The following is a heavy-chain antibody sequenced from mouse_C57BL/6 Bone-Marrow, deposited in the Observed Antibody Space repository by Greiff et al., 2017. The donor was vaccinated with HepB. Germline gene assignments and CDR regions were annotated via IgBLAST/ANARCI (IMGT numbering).Heavy chain of an antibody. CDR3: ARGTITTVVSRGYFDV. V-gene: IGHV5-4*01. Sequence: EVQLVESGGGLVKPGGSLKLSCAASGFTFSSYAMSWVRQTPEKRLEWVATISDGGSYTYYPDNVKGRFTISRDNAKNNLYLQMSHLKSEDTAMYYCARGTITTVVSRGYFDVWGTGTTVTVSS. D-gene: IGHD1-1*01. CDR2: ISDGGSYT. CDR1: GFTFSSYA. J-gene: IGHJ1*03.